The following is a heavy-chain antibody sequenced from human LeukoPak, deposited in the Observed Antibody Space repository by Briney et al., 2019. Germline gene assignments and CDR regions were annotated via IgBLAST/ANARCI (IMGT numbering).Heavy chain of an antibody. J-gene: IGHJ6*03. CDR3: AIPPRDTAMATRYYYYYMDV. D-gene: IGHD5-18*01. CDR2: ISAYNGNT. CDR1: GYTFTSYG. Sequence: ASVKVSCKASGYTFTSYGISWVRQAPGQGLEWMGWISAYNGNTNYAQKLQGRVTMTTDTSTSTAYMELRSLRSEDTAVYYCAIPPRDTAMATRYYYYYMDVWGKGTTVTVSS. V-gene: IGHV1-18*01.